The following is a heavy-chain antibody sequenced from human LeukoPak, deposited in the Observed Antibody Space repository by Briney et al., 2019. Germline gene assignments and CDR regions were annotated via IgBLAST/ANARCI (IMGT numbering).Heavy chain of an antibody. Sequence: SGTLSLTCAVSGGSISRRTNWWSWVRQPPGKGLEWIGEIYHSGGTNYNPSLKSRITISVDKSQNQFSLKVDSLTAADTAVYYCARGGSYLSAFDIWGQGTMVTVSS. CDR1: GGSISRRTNW. CDR2: IYHSGGT. CDR3: ARGGSYLSAFDI. D-gene: IGHD1-26*01. J-gene: IGHJ3*02. V-gene: IGHV4-4*02.